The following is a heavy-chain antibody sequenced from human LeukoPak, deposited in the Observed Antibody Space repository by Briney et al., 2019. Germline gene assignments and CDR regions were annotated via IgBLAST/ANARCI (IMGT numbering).Heavy chain of an antibody. V-gene: IGHV4-59*01. CDR2: IYYSGST. CDR1: GGSINNYY. J-gene: IGHJ4*02. Sequence: SETLSLTCTVSGGSINNYYWSWIRQPPGKGLEWIGYIYYSGSTNYNPSLKSRVTISVDTSKNQFSLKLSSVTAADTAVYYCAAGVGATDLNSFDYWGQGTLVTVSS. D-gene: IGHD1-26*01. CDR3: AAGVGATDLNSFDY.